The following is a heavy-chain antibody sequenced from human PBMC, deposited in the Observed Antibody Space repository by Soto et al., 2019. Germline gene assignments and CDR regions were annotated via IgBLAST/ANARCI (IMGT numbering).Heavy chain of an antibody. CDR3: AREPYTNENWFDP. D-gene: IGHD2-2*02. Sequence: QAQLVQSGAAVKEPGASVKLSCKASGYSFSAYAIHWLRQAPGQRPEWMGWINTVNADTLYSQKSQSRVSITRDTAATPVYLELSSLRSEDTAVYFCAREPYTNENWFDPWGQGSLVTVSS. CDR2: INTVNADT. J-gene: IGHJ5*02. CDR1: GYSFSAYA. V-gene: IGHV1-3*04.